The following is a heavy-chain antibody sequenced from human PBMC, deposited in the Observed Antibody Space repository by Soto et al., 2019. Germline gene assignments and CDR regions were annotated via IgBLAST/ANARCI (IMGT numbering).Heavy chain of an antibody. CDR1: GFTFSSYA. CDR2: ISGSGGST. CDR3: AKEKFDYGDYGWYFDL. V-gene: IGHV3-23*01. D-gene: IGHD4-17*01. Sequence: GGSLRLSCAASGFTFSSYAMSWVRQAPGKGLEWVSAISGSGGSTYYADSVKGRFTISRDNSKDTLYLQMNSLRAEDTAVYYCAKEKFDYGDYGWYFDLWGRGTLVTVSS. J-gene: IGHJ2*01.